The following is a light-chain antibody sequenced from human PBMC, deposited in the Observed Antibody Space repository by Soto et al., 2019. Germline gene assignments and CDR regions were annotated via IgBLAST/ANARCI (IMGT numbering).Light chain of an antibody. J-gene: IGKJ4*01. Sequence: EIVLTQSPGTLSLSPGERATLSCRASQSVSSSYLAWYQQKPGQAPRLLIYGASSRATGIPDRFSGSGSGTDFTLTISRLVPEDFAVYYCQQYGSSPLTFGGGTKVVIK. V-gene: IGKV3-20*01. CDR1: QSVSSSY. CDR3: QQYGSSPLT. CDR2: GAS.